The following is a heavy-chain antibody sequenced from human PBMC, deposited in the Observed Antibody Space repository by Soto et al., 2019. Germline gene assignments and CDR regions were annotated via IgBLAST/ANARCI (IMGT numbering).Heavy chain of an antibody. D-gene: IGHD3-22*01. J-gene: IGHJ4*02. CDR1: GFTISGLY. CDR2: IDSSGVKK. V-gene: IGHV3-11*04. Sequence: PGGSLRLSCAACGFTISGLYMSWIRQDPGKGLEWVSCIDSSGVKKYYAESVRGRFIISRDNAKNSLYLQMDSLRADDTAVYYCARKSYSGDSGFYDYWGQGALVTVSS. CDR3: ARKSYSGDSGFYDY.